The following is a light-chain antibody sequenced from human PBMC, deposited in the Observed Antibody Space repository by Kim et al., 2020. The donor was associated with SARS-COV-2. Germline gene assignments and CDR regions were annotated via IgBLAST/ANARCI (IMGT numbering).Light chain of an antibody. V-gene: IGLV3-1*01. J-gene: IGLJ2*01. CDR1: RLGDKY. Sequence: SYELTQPPSVSVSPGQTASITCSGDRLGDKYACWYQQKPGQSPVLVIYQDNKRPSGIPERFSGSISGNTATLTISGTQAMDEADYYCQAWDSSDVVFGGGTKVNVL. CDR2: QDN. CDR3: QAWDSSDVV.